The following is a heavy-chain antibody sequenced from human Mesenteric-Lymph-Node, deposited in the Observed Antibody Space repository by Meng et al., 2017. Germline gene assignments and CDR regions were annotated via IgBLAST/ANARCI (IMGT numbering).Heavy chain of an antibody. CDR2: IIPIFGTA. CDR3: ARVEVGRNALDI. CDR1: GGTFSSYA. Sequence: SVKVSCKASGGTFSSYAISWVRQAPGQGLEWMGGIIPIFGTANYAQKFQGRVTITADESTSTAYMELSSLRSEDTAVYYCARVEVGRNALDIWGQGTMVTVSS. V-gene: IGHV1-69*13. J-gene: IGHJ3*02. D-gene: IGHD2-2*01.